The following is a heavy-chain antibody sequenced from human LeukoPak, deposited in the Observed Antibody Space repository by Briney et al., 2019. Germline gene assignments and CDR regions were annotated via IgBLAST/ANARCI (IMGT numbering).Heavy chain of an antibody. Sequence: GGSLRLSCAASGFTLSSNYMSWVRQAPGKGLEWVSVIYSGGTTYYADSVKGRFTISRDNSKNSLYLQMNSLRAEDTAVYYCARGDGRGVIFDYWGQGTLVTVSS. CDR2: IYSGGTT. J-gene: IGHJ4*02. D-gene: IGHD3-10*01. V-gene: IGHV3-53*01. CDR1: GFTLSSNY. CDR3: ARGDGRGVIFDY.